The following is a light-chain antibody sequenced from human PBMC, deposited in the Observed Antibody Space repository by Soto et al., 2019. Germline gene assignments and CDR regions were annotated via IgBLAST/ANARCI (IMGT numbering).Light chain of an antibody. Sequence: EIVLTQSPGTLSLSPGERATFSCRASQSVSSSYIAWYQQKRGQAPRRLIYGASIRATGIPDRFSGSGSETDFTLTISRLEPEDFALYYCQQYHTSPLTFGQGTKVDIK. V-gene: IGKV3-20*01. J-gene: IGKJ1*01. CDR3: QQYHTSPLT. CDR1: QSVSSSY. CDR2: GAS.